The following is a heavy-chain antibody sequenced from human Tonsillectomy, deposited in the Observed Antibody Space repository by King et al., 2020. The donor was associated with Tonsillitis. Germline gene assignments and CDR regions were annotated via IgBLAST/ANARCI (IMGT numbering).Heavy chain of an antibody. CDR2: IVVGSGNT. J-gene: IGHJ4*02. V-gene: IGHV1-58*02. Sequence: LQLVQSGPEVKKPGTSVKVSCKASGFTFTSSAMQWVRQARGQRLEWIGWIVVGSGNTNYAQKFQERVTITRDMSTSTAYMELSSLRSEDTAGYYCAASRVATTPTGPSDYWGQGTLVTVSS. CDR3: AASRVATTPTGPSDY. CDR1: GFTFTSSA. D-gene: IGHD5-12*01.